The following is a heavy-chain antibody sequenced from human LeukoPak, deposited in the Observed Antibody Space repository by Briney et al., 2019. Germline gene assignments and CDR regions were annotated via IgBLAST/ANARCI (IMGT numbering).Heavy chain of an antibody. CDR3: ARVSFTVTTMRDAFDI. V-gene: IGHV3-30*03. CDR2: ISYDGNNI. Sequence: PGGSLRLSCAASRFTFRSYDMHWVRQATGKGLEWVAVISYDGNNIYYADSVKGRFTISRDNSKTTLYLQMNSLRAEDTSVYYCARVSFTVTTMRDAFDIWGQGTMVTVSS. CDR1: RFTFRSYD. D-gene: IGHD4-17*01. J-gene: IGHJ3*02.